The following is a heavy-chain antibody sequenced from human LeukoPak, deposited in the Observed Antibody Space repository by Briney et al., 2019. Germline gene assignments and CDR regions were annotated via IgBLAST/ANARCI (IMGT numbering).Heavy chain of an antibody. CDR2: IKSKTDGGTT. V-gene: IGHV3-15*01. CDR1: GFTFSNAW. Sequence: PGGSLRLSCAASGFTFSNAWMSWVRQAPGKGLEWVGRIKSKTDGGTTDYAAPVKGRFTVSRDDSKNTLYLQMNSPKTEDTAVYYCTTGYCSSSSCHRSLYFDYWGQGTLVTVSS. J-gene: IGHJ4*02. CDR3: TTGYCSSSSCHRSLYFDY. D-gene: IGHD2-2*01.